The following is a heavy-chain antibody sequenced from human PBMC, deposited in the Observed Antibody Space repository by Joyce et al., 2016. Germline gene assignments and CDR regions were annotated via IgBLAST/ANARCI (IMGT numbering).Heavy chain of an antibody. Sequence: EVQLVESGGGLIQPGGSLRLSCAASGFSISDNYMSWVRQAPGKGLEWLSVIYTGGSTYYADSVKGRFTISRDKSKNTVFLQMNSLRAEDTAVYYCAREGKPEKYSASPLDYWGQGTLVTVSS. CDR3: AREGKPEKYSASPLDY. V-gene: IGHV3-53*01. D-gene: IGHD6-6*01. J-gene: IGHJ4*02. CDR1: GFSISDNY. CDR2: IYTGGST.